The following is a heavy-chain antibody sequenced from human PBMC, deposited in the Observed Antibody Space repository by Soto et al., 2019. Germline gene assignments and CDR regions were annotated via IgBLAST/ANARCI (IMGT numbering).Heavy chain of an antibody. CDR3: ARDRGVAPPVAGNTHYYYYMDV. J-gene: IGHJ6*03. CDR2: ISAYNGNT. V-gene: IGHV1-18*01. D-gene: IGHD6-19*01. CDR1: GYSFTNYG. Sequence: QDRLVQSGVEVKKPGASVRVSCKASGYSFTNYGITWVRQAPGQGFEWMGWISAYNGNTNYAQKFQGRATLTTDASTSTAYLELRSLRSHDTAVYYCARDRGVAPPVAGNTHYYYYMDVWGKGTTVTVSS.